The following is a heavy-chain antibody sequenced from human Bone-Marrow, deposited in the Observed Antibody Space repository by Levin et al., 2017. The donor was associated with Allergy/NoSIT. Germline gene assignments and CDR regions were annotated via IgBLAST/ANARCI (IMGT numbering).Heavy chain of an antibody. D-gene: IGHD2-15*01. V-gene: IGHV2-5*02. J-gene: IGHJ1*01. CDR1: GFSLGTNGVG. CDR2: IYWDDDK. CDR3: ALASRGVVFRH. Sequence: SGPTLVKPTQTLTLTCTFSGFSLGTNGVGVGWIRQPPGKALEWLALIYWDDDKRYSPSVKNRLTITKDTSKNQVVLSITNMDPVDTATYFCALASRGVVFRHWGQGTLVTVAS.